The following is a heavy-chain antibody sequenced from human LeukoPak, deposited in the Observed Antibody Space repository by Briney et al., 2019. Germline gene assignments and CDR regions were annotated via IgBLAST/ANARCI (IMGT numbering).Heavy chain of an antibody. J-gene: IGHJ4*02. CDR3: AKDISMYYYDSSGYYDVVY. CDR2: ISWNRGSM. V-gene: IGHV3-9*01. CDR1: GFTFDDYA. Sequence: GGSLRLSCAASGFTFDDYAMHWVRQAPGKGLEGVSGISWNRGSMGYPDSVKGRFTISRDNAKNSLYLQMNSLRAEDTALYYCAKDISMYYYDSSGYYDVVYWGQGTLVTVCS. D-gene: IGHD3-22*01.